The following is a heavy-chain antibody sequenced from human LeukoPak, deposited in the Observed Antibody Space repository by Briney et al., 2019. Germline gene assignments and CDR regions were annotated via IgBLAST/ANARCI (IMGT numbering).Heavy chain of an antibody. CDR2: IIPIFGTA. Sequence: SSVNVSFNASGGTFSIYAISWVRHAPGQGLEWMGGIIPIFGTANYEQKFQGRITITADKSTSRAYMEMSSLRSEDTAVYYCARDAVAGTFDYWGQGTLVTVSS. J-gene: IGHJ4*02. CDR3: ARDAVAGTFDY. CDR1: GGTFSIYA. V-gene: IGHV1-69*06. D-gene: IGHD6-19*01.